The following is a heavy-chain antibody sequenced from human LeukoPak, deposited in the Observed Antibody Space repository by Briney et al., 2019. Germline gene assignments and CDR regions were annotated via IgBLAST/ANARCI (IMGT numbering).Heavy chain of an antibody. V-gene: IGHV1-58*02. Sequence: PGTSVKVSCKASGFTFTSSAMQWVRQARGQRLEWIGWTVVGSGNTNYAQKFQERVTITRDTSISTAYMELSRLRSDDTAVYYCARSRTGSGFLFDYWGQGTLVTVSS. D-gene: IGHD3-10*01. CDR2: TVVGSGNT. J-gene: IGHJ4*02. CDR1: GFTFTSSA. CDR3: ARSRTGSGFLFDY.